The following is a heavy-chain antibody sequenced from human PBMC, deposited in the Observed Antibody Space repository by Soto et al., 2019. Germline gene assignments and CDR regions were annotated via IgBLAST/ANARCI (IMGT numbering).Heavy chain of an antibody. CDR1: GFTFSSYG. V-gene: IGHV3-30*03. J-gene: IGHJ5*01. CDR3: ARYDYGDYISCFDS. D-gene: IGHD4-17*01. Sequence: GSLRLSCAASGFTFSSYGIHWVRQAPGKGLEWVAVISYDGSNKFYADSVKGRFTISRDNSKNTVYLQMNSLRTEDTAVYYCARYDYGDYISCFDSWGQGTLVTVSS. CDR2: ISYDGSNK.